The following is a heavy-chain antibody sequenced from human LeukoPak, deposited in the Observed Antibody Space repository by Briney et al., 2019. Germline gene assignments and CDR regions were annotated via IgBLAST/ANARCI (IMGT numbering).Heavy chain of an antibody. CDR1: GFTFSSYG. CDR2: ISYDGSNK. V-gene: IGHV3-30*18. D-gene: IGHD6-19*01. CDR3: AKDRGVAVAGTGGLFDY. J-gene: IGHJ4*02. Sequence: GRPLRLSCAASGFTFSSYGMHWVRQAPGKGLEWVAVISYDGSNKYYADSVKGRFTISRDNSKNTLYLQMNSLRAEDTAVYYCAKDRGVAVAGTGGLFDYWGQGTLVTVSS.